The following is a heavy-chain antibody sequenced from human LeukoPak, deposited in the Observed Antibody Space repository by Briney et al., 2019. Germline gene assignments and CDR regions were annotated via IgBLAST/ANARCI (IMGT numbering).Heavy chain of an antibody. CDR1: GYTFTGYY. CDR2: INPNSGGT. Sequence: ASVTVSCKASGYTFTGYYMHWVRQAPGQGLEWMGWINPNSGGTNYAQKFQGWVTMTRDTSISTAYMELSRLRSDDTAVYYCARVLKSGEQWLVPGYWGQGTLVTVSS. V-gene: IGHV1-2*04. D-gene: IGHD6-19*01. CDR3: ARVLKSGEQWLVPGY. J-gene: IGHJ4*02.